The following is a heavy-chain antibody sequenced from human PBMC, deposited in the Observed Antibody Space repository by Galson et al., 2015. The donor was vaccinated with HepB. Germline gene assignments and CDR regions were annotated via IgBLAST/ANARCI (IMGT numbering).Heavy chain of an antibody. J-gene: IGHJ4*02. V-gene: IGHV1-2*02. CDR2: INPNSGGT. D-gene: IGHD1-26*01. Sequence: SVKVSCKASGYTFTGYYMHWVRQAPGQGLEWMGWINPNSGGTNYAQKFQGRVTMTRDTSISTAYMELSRLRSDDTAVYYCARDSSGSYYGEFDYWGQGTLVTVSS. CDR3: ARDSSGSYYGEFDY. CDR1: GYTFTGYY.